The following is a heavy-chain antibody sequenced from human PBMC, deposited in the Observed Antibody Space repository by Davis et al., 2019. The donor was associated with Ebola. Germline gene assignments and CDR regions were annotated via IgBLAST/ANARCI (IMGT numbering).Heavy chain of an antibody. CDR2: ISSSSSYI. Sequence: ESLKISCAAPGFTFSSYSMNWVRQAPGKGLEWDSSISSSSSYIYYADSVKGRFTISRDNAKNSLYLQMNSLRAEDTAVYYCARDLGIYSNYATSYNYYYGMDVWGQGTTVTVSS. V-gene: IGHV3-21*01. CDR3: ARDLGIYSNYATSYNYYYGMDV. D-gene: IGHD4-11*01. J-gene: IGHJ6*02. CDR1: GFTFSSYS.